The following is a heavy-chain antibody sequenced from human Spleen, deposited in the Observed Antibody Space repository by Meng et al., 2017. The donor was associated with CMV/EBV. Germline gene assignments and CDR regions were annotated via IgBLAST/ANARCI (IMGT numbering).Heavy chain of an antibody. CDR1: GSYY. CDR2: IYYSGGT. CDR3: ARDLYPMVRGVITNDDAFDI. Sequence: GSYYWSWIRQPPGKGLEWIGYIYYSGGTNYNPSLKSRVTISVDTSKNQFSLKLSSVTAADTAVYYCARDLYPMVRGVITNDDAFDIWGQGTMVTVSS. D-gene: IGHD3-10*01. J-gene: IGHJ3*02. V-gene: IGHV4-61*01.